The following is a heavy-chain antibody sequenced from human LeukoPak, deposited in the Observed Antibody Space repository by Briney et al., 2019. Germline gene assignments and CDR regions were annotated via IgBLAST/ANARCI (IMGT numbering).Heavy chain of an antibody. D-gene: IGHD6-13*01. CDR1: GFNFYTYA. Sequence: GGSLRLSCAASGFNFYTYAMTWVRQAPGKGLQWVSAIGNSGGVTYYADSVKGRFTISRDNSKNTLYLQMNSLRAEDTAVYYCAKEAVPRQLYNWFDPWGQGTLVTVSS. CDR3: AKEAVPRQLYNWFDP. CDR2: IGNSGGVT. J-gene: IGHJ5*02. V-gene: IGHV3-23*01.